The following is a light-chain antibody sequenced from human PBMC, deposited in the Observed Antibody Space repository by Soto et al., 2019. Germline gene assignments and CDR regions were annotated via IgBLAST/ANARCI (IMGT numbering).Light chain of an antibody. V-gene: IGKV3-11*01. CDR2: DAS. J-gene: IGKJ2*01. CDR3: QQRSNWPST. CDR1: HSVSTS. Sequence: DIVLTQSPATLSLSPGERATLSCRASHSVSTSLAWYQQKPGQAPRLLIYDASNRATGIPARFSGSGSGTDFTLTISSLEPEDFAVYYCQQRSNWPSTFGQGTKLEIK.